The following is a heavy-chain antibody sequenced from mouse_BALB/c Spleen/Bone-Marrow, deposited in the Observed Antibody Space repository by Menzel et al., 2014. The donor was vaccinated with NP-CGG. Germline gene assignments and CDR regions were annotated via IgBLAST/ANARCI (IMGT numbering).Heavy chain of an antibody. V-gene: IGHV7-3*02. CDR3: ARALIVFDY. Sequence: EVQLVESGGGLVQPGGSLRLSCATSGLTFTDYYMSWVRQPPGKALEWLGFIRNKANGYTTEYSASVKGRFTISRDNSQSILYLQMNTLRAEDSATYYCARALIVFDYWGQGTTLTVSS. CDR1: GLTFTDYY. CDR2: IRNKANGYTT. J-gene: IGHJ2*01.